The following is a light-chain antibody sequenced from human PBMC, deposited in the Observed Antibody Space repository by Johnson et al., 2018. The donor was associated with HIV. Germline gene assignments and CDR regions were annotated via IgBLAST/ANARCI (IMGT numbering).Light chain of an antibody. Sequence: QSVLTQPPSVSAASGQRVDISCSGSSSNIENNYLSWYHQLPGTAPKLLIYENNKRPSGIPDRFSGSKSGTSATLGIAGLQTGDEADYYCGTWDKSLNTGAVFGTGTKVTVL. J-gene: IGLJ1*01. V-gene: IGLV1-51*02. CDR1: SSNIENNY. CDR3: GTWDKSLNTGAV. CDR2: ENN.